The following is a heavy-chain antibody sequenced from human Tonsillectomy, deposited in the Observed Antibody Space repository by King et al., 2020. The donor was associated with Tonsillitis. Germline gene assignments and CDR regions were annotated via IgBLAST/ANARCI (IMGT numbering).Heavy chain of an antibody. D-gene: IGHD2-15*01. Sequence: VQLVESGAEVKKPGASVKVSCKASGYTFTSHDINWVRQATGQGLEWMGWMNPNSGNTGYAQKFQGRVTMTRNTSISTAYMELSSLRSEDTAVYYCARSGMRGYCSGGSCYSADYYYYYGMDVWGQGTTVTVSS. CDR3: ARSGMRGYCSGGSCYSADYYYYYGMDV. J-gene: IGHJ6*02. CDR1: GYTFTSHD. CDR2: MNPNSGNT. V-gene: IGHV1-8*01.